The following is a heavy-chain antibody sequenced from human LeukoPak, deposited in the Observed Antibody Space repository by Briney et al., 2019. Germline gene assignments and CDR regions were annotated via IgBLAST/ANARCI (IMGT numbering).Heavy chain of an antibody. V-gene: IGHV3-48*04. CDR1: GLTLSDYY. J-gene: IGHJ6*02. Sequence: GGSLRLSCAASGLTLSDYYMNWVRQAPGKGLEWVSYISSTSSTMYYADSVKGRFTISRDNAKNTLYLQMNSLRAEDTAVYYCARDAVDTANAVWGQGTTVTVSS. CDR3: ARDAVDTANAV. CDR2: ISSTSSTM. D-gene: IGHD5-18*01.